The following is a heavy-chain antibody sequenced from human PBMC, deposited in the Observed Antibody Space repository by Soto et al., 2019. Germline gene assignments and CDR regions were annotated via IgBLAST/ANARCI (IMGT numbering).Heavy chain of an antibody. D-gene: IGHD6-19*01. CDR1: GGSFSGYY. Sequence: PSETLSLTCAVYGGSFSGYYWNWIRQPPGKGLEWIGEINHSGSTNYNPSLKSRVTISVDTSKNQFSLKLSSVTAADTAVYYCARGAAVATYFDYWGQGTLVTVSS. J-gene: IGHJ4*02. CDR3: ARGAAVATYFDY. V-gene: IGHV4-34*01. CDR2: INHSGST.